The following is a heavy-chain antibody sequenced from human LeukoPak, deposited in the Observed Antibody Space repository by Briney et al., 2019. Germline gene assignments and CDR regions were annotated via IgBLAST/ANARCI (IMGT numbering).Heavy chain of an antibody. CDR1: GGTFSSYA. CDR2: IIPIFGTA. Sequence: SVKVSCKASGGTFSSYAISWVRQAPGQGLEWMGGIIPIFGTANYAQKFQGRVTITADESTSTAYMELSSLRSEDTAVYYCARGLQENLAWLQAFSAFDIWGQGTMVTVSS. V-gene: IGHV1-69*01. J-gene: IGHJ3*02. D-gene: IGHD6-19*01. CDR3: ARGLQENLAWLQAFSAFDI.